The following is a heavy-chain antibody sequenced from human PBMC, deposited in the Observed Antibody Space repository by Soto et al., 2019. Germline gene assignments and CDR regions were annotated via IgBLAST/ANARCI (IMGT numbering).Heavy chain of an antibody. J-gene: IGHJ5*02. D-gene: IGHD6-13*01. Sequence: GGSLRLSCAASGFTFSSYWMHWVRQAPGKGLVWVSRINSDGSSTSYADSVKGRFTISRDNAKNTLYLQMNSLRAEDTAVYYCARGWGQQLVPWFDPWGQGTLVTVSS. CDR2: INSDGSST. CDR1: GFTFSSYW. V-gene: IGHV3-74*01. CDR3: ARGWGQQLVPWFDP.